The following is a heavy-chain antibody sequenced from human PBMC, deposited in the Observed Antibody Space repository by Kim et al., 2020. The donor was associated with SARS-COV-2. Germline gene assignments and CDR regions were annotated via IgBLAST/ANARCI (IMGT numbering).Heavy chain of an antibody. CDR1: GYTLTELS. CDR2: FDPEDGET. J-gene: IGHJ4*02. D-gene: IGHD3-22*01. Sequence: ASVKVSCKVSGYTLTELSMHWVRQAPGKGLEWMGGFDPEDGETIYAQKFQGRVTMTEDTSTDTAYMELSSLRSEDTAVYYCATETLYYDSSGLFDYWGQGTLVTVSS. V-gene: IGHV1-24*01. CDR3: ATETLYYDSSGLFDY.